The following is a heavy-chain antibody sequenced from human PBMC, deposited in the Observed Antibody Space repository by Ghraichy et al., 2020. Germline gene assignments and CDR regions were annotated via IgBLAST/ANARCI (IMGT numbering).Heavy chain of an antibody. CDR3: ARRVLMGYYYYYMDV. CDR1: GGSINSGDYN. V-gene: IGHV4-30-4*01. CDR2: IHHSGST. Sequence: SETLSLTCTVSGGSINSGDYNWSWIRQPPGKGLEWIGYIHHSGSTYHNPSLKSRLTISLDTSKNHFSLRLSSVTAADMALYYCARRVLMGYYYYYMDVWGKGTTVTVAS. D-gene: IGHD5-24*01. J-gene: IGHJ6*03.